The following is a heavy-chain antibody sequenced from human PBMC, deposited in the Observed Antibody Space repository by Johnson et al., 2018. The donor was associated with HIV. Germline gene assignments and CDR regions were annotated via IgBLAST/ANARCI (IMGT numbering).Heavy chain of an antibody. J-gene: IGHJ3*02. Sequence: QVQLVESGGGLVTPGGSVKLSCQGSGFTFSDYYMTWIRQAPGKGLEWVSYIRTDGSSTYYADAVKGRFTFVRDNAKNSVYLQMNSLRAEDTAVYYCARVWSGESGAFDIWGQGTMVTVSS. CDR1: GFTFSDYY. V-gene: IGHV3-11*04. CDR3: ARVWSGESGAFDI. D-gene: IGHD3-3*01. CDR2: IRTDGSST.